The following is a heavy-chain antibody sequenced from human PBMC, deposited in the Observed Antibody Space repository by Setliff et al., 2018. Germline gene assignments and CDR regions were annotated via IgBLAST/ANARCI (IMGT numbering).Heavy chain of an antibody. Sequence: SETLSLTCTVSGGSITSGSFYWSWIRQPAGKKLEWIGRIHASGSPDYNPAFKSRVTISRDTSTNQFSLKLRSVTAADTAVYYCARQGFGTTYMPFDYWDHGTLVTVSS. J-gene: IGHJ4*01. D-gene: IGHD1-7*01. CDR1: GGSITSGSFY. V-gene: IGHV4-61*02. CDR2: IHASGSP. CDR3: ARQGFGTTYMPFDY.